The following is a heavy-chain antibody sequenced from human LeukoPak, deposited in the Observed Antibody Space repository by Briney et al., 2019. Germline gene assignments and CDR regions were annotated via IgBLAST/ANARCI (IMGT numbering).Heavy chain of an antibody. CDR1: GYTFTGYY. D-gene: IGHD6-13*01. J-gene: IGHJ6*03. CDR3: AREEQQLIWPDAYYYMDV. Sequence: ASVKVSCKASGYTFTGYYMHWVRQAPGQGLEWMRRINPNSGGTNYAQKFQGRVTMTRDTSISTAYMELSRLRSDDTAVYYCAREEQQLIWPDAYYYMDVWGKRTTVTVSS. CDR2: INPNSGGT. V-gene: IGHV1-2*06.